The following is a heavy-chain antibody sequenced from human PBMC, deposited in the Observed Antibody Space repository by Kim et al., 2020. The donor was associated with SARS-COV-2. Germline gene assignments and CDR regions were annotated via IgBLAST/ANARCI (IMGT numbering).Heavy chain of an antibody. V-gene: IGHV4-59*08. Sequence: TNHNPRLKIRVTISVHTAKNQFALKLSSVTAADTAVYYCARRGYNWFDPWGQGTLVTVSS. CDR2: T. CDR3: ARRGYNWFDP. D-gene: IGHD3-16*01. J-gene: IGHJ5*02.